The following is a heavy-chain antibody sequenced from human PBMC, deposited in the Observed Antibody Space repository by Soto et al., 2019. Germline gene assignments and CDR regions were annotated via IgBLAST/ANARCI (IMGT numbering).Heavy chain of an antibody. D-gene: IGHD3-10*01. CDR1: GFTFSSYS. V-gene: IGHV3-48*02. CDR3: ARRSRFVVDLGYYYYYGMDV. Sequence: PGGSLRLSCAASGFTFSSYSMNWVRQAPGKGLEWVSYISSSSSTIYYADSVKGRFTISRDNAKNSLYLQMNSLRDEDTAVYYCARRSRFVVDLGYYYYYGMDVWGQGTTVTVSS. J-gene: IGHJ6*02. CDR2: ISSSSSTI.